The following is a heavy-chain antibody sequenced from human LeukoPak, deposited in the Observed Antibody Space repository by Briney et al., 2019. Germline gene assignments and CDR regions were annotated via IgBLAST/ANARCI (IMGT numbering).Heavy chain of an antibody. CDR2: IYYSGST. CDR1: GGSISSSSYY. V-gene: IGHV4-39*01. CDR3: AILDPLWFGEISVIDN. J-gene: IGHJ4*02. D-gene: IGHD3-10*01. Sequence: SETLSLTCTVSGGSISSSSYYWGWIRQPPGKVLEWIGNIYYSGSTYYNPSLKSRVTISVDTSKNQFSLKLSSVTAADTAVYYSAILDPLWFGEISVIDNWGPGTLVTVS.